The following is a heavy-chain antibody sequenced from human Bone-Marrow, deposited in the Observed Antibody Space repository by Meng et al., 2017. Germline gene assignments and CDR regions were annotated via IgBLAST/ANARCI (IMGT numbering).Heavy chain of an antibody. Sequence: QVELVQSGAEGKKPGSSVKVSCKASGGTFSSYAISWVRQAPGQGLEWMGGIIPIFGTANYAQKFQGRVTITADESTSTAYMELSSLRSEDTAVYYCARGREPRTGTLSNVYWGQGTLVTVSS. CDR3: ARGREPRTGTLSNVY. J-gene: IGHJ4*02. V-gene: IGHV1-69*01. CDR2: IIPIFGTA. CDR1: GGTFSSYA. D-gene: IGHD1-1*01.